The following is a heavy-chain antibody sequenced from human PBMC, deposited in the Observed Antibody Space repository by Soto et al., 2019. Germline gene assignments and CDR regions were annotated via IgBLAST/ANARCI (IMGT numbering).Heavy chain of an antibody. Sequence: SETLSLTCSISGGSVTSYYWSWICQPAGKGLEWIGRIYADGGTTYNPSLKGRVAMSVASSKTQFSLKLSSVTAADTAVYYCVRDERDYYYGPDVWGRGTTVTVSS. D-gene: IGHD6-25*01. V-gene: IGHV4-4*07. J-gene: IGHJ6*02. CDR2: IYADGGT. CDR1: GGSVTSYY. CDR3: VRDERDYYYGPDV.